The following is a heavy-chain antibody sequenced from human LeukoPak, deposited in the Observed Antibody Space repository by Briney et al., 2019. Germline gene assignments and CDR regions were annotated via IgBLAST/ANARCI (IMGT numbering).Heavy chain of an antibody. J-gene: IGHJ4*02. V-gene: IGHV1-46*01. CDR3: ARGMVRGVIRGSFDY. D-gene: IGHD3-10*01. Sequence: GASVKVSCNTSGYTFASYCIHWVRQAPGQGPEWMGIINPSGGSAGYAQNFQGRVTMTRDTSTSTVYMELSSLRSEDTAVYYCARGMVRGVIRGSFDYWGQGTPVTVSS. CDR1: GYTFASYC. CDR2: INPSGGSA.